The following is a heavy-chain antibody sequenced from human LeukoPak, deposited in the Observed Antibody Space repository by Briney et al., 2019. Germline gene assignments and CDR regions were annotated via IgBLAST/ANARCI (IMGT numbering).Heavy chain of an antibody. Sequence: GGSLRLTCAASGFTFNSFPMHWVRQAPGKGLEWVGLISFDGSDKSYADSVEGRFTISRDNSKNTLYLQMNSLSAEDTAVYYCARVLGFGSPPAYWGQGTLVSVSS. V-gene: IGHV3-30*04. D-gene: IGHD3-10*01. CDR1: GFTFNSFP. CDR3: ARVLGFGSPPAY. CDR2: ISFDGSDK. J-gene: IGHJ4*02.